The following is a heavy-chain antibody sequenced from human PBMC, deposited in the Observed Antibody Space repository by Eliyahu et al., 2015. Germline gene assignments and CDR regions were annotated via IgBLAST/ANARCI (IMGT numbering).Heavy chain of an antibody. V-gene: IGHV4-59*08. J-gene: IGHJ4*02. CDR2: FYFRWAH. CDR1: GGSISSYY. Sequence: QVQLQESGPGLVKPSETLSLTCTVSGGSISSYYWSWIRQPPGKELEGWVGFFYFRWAHQHPTPKSRVTISVDTSKNQFSLKLSSVTAADTAVYYCARHVTRLSGWDYWGQGTLVTVSS. D-gene: IGHD6-19*01. CDR3: ARHVTRLSGWDY.